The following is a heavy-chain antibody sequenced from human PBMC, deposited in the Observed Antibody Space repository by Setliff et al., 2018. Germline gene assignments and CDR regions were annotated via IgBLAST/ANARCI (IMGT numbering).Heavy chain of an antibody. CDR3: ANHNPARRALNGTPLDN. J-gene: IGHJ4*02. V-gene: IGHV3-23*03. CDR2: IYSGGSRT. Sequence: LRLSCEASGFTFSNYAMGWVRQAPGKGLEWVSVIYSGGSRTYSADSVKGRFTIFRDNSRNTLHLQMNSLRAEDTAVYYCANHNPARRALNGTPLDNWGQGTLVTVSS. D-gene: IGHD3-9*01. CDR1: GFTFSNYA.